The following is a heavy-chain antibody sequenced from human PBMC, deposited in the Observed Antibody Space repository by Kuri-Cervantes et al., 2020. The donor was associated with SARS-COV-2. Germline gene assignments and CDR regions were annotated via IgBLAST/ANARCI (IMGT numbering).Heavy chain of an antibody. J-gene: IGHJ4*02. V-gene: IGHV3-30*18. CDR1: GFSFSSFS. Sequence: GGSLRLSCAASGFSFSSFSIHWVRQAPGKGLEWVAVSSYDGSNKYYADSVTGRFTISRDNSKNTLYLQMNSLRAEDTAVYYCAKDRNTAMDYFDYWGQGTLVTVSS. CDR3: AKDRNTAMDYFDY. D-gene: IGHD5-18*01. CDR2: SSYDGSNK.